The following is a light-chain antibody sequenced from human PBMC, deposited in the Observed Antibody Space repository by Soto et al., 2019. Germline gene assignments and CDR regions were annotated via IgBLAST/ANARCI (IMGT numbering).Light chain of an antibody. Sequence: QSVLTKPPSVSGAPGQRVTISCTGSSSNIGAGYDVHGYQQLPGTAPKLLIYGNSNRPSGVPDRFSGSKSGTSASLAITGLQAEDEADYYCQSYDSSLSVVFGGGTKLTVL. CDR1: SSNIGAGYD. CDR3: QSYDSSLSVV. V-gene: IGLV1-40*01. CDR2: GNS. J-gene: IGLJ2*01.